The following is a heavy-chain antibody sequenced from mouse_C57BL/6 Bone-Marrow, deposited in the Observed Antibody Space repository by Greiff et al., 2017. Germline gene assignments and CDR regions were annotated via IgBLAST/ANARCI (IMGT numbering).Heavy chain of an antibody. CDR2: ISNLAYSI. CDR1: GFTFSDYG. Sequence: DVMLVESGGGLVQPGGSLKLSCAASGFTFSDYGMAWVRQAPRKGPEWVAFISNLAYSIYYADTVTGRFTISRENAKNTLYLEMSSLRSEDTAMYYCARRGMVAMDYWGQGTSVTVSS. V-gene: IGHV5-15*01. D-gene: IGHD2-3*01. CDR3: ARRGMVAMDY. J-gene: IGHJ4*01.